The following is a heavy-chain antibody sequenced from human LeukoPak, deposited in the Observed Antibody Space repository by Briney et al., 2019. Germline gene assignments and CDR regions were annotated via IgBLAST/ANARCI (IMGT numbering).Heavy chain of an antibody. V-gene: IGHV3-23*01. CDR1: GFTFSNYA. Sequence: GGSLRLSCAASGFTFSNYAMTWVRQAPGKGLEWVSGISGGGGNTYYADSVKGRFTISRDNSKKTVHLQMSSRRAEDTAVYYCAKGGRDTGGNWFDPWGQGTLVTVSS. D-gene: IGHD2-8*02. CDR2: ISGGGGNT. CDR3: AKGGRDTGGNWFDP. J-gene: IGHJ5*02.